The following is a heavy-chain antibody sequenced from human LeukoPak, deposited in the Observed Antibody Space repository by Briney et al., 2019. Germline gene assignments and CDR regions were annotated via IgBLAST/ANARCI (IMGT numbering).Heavy chain of an antibody. V-gene: IGHV3-30*02. Sequence: GGSLRLSCAASGFTFSSYGMHWVRQAPGKGLEWVAFIRYDGSNKYYADSVKGRFTISRDNSKNTLYLQMNSLRAEDTAVYYCAKSRVYDFWSGYFYWGQGTPVTVSS. J-gene: IGHJ4*02. CDR2: IRYDGSNK. D-gene: IGHD3-3*01. CDR1: GFTFSSYG. CDR3: AKSRVYDFWSGYFY.